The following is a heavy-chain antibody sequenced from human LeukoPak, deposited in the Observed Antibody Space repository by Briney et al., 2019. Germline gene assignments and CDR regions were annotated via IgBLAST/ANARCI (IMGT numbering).Heavy chain of an antibody. V-gene: IGHV4-34*01. CDR2: INHSGST. D-gene: IGHD1-26*01. CDR1: GGSFSGYY. J-gene: IGHJ6*03. Sequence: SETLSLTCAVYGGSFSGYYWSWIRQPPGKGLEWIGEINHSGSTNYNPSLKSRVTISVDTSKNQFSLKLSSVTAADTAVYYCARGGIAVVPYSGSYYPYYYYYYMDVWGKGTTVTVSS. CDR3: ARGGIAVVPYSGSYYPYYYYYYMDV.